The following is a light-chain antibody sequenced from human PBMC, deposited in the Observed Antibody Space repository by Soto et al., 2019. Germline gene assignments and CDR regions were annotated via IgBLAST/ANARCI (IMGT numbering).Light chain of an antibody. CDR3: QQYGGARWD. CDR1: QSVSSTY. Sequence: EMVLTQSPGTLSLSPGERATLSCRASQSVSSTYFARYPQKPGLAPRLLIYVASTRATGIPDGVRGRGSGTDFTLTISRLEPGGFALDYCQQYGGARWDVGQGARV. J-gene: IGKJ1*01. CDR2: VAS. V-gene: IGKV3-20*01.